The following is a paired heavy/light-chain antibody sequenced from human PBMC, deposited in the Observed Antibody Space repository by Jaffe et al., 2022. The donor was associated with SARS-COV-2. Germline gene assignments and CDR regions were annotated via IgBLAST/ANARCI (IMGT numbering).Light chain of an antibody. CDR2: GAS. V-gene: IGKV3-15*01. CDR3: QQYNNWSTWT. Sequence: EIVMTQSPATLSVSPGERATLSCRASQSVSSNLAWYQQKPGQAPRLLIYGASTRATGIPARFSGSGSGTEFTLTISSLQSEDFAVYYCQQYNNWSTWTFGQGTKVEIK. CDR1: QSVSSN. J-gene: IGKJ1*01.
Heavy chain of an antibody. CDR2: IYWDDDK. D-gene: IGHD3-9*01. CDR1: GFSLSTSGVG. V-gene: IGHV2-5*02. J-gene: IGHJ4*02. Sequence: QITLKESGPTLVKPTQTLTLTCTFSGFSLSTSGVGVGWIRQPPGKALEWLALIYWDDDKRYSPSLKSRLTITKDTSKNQVVLTMTNMDPVDTATYYCAHKYYDILTGYDTSFDYWGQGTLVTVSS. CDR3: AHKYYDILTGYDTSFDY.